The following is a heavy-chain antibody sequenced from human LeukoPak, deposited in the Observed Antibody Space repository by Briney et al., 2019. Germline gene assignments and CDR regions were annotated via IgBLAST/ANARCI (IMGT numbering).Heavy chain of an antibody. Sequence: SETLSLTCTVSGDSIDSSTYFWGWIRQSPGKGLEWIATIYHSGDTFYTPSLQSRVTISVDIIKNQFSLKVNSVTAADTAVYYCARREVGASPFDFWGQGTLVTVS. J-gene: IGHJ4*02. CDR3: ARREVGASPFDF. CDR1: GDSIDSSTYF. V-gene: IGHV4-39*01. D-gene: IGHD1-26*01. CDR2: IYHSGDT.